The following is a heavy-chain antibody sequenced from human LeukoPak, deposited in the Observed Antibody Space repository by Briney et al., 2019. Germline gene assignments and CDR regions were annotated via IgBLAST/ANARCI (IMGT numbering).Heavy chain of an antibody. CDR3: ARPNSYGYSDWFDP. V-gene: IGHV1-69*13. CDR1: GGTFSSYA. J-gene: IGHJ5*02. Sequence: SVKVSCKASGGTFSSYAISWVRQAPGQGLEWMGGIIPIFGTANYAQKFQGRVTITADESTSTAYMELSSLRSEDTAVYYCARPNSYGYSDWFDPWGQGTLVTVSS. CDR2: IIPIFGTA. D-gene: IGHD5-18*01.